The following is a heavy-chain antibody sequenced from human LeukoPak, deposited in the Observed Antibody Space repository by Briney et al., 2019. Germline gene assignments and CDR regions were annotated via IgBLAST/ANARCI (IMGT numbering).Heavy chain of an antibody. Sequence: ASVKVSCKASGYTFTSYYMHWVRQAPGQGLEWMGIINPSGGSTSYAQKFQGRVTMTRDTSTSTAYMELSSLRSEDTAVYYCARSMVVAAIVNWFDPWGQGTLVTVSS. CDR1: GYTFTSYY. J-gene: IGHJ5*02. V-gene: IGHV1-46*01. CDR2: INPSGGST. CDR3: ARSMVVAAIVNWFDP. D-gene: IGHD2-15*01.